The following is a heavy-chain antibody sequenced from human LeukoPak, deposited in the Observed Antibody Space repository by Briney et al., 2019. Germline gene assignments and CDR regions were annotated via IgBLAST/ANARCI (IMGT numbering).Heavy chain of an antibody. Sequence: GGSLGLSCAASGFTFSSYEMNWVRQAPGKGLEWVSYISSSGSTIYYADSVKGRFTISRDNAKNSLYLQMNSPRSEDTAVYYCARDDGWDAFDIWGQGTMVTVSS. CDR1: GFTFSSYE. CDR3: ARDDGWDAFDI. V-gene: IGHV3-48*03. J-gene: IGHJ3*02. CDR2: ISSSGSTI. D-gene: IGHD5-24*01.